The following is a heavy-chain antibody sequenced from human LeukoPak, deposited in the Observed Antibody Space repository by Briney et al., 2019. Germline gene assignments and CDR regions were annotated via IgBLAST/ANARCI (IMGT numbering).Heavy chain of an antibody. CDR3: ARGRITMVRGAQDYYYGMDV. Sequence: PGGSPRLSCAASGVTSCSYSTNWVRRAPGGGLEWVSYISSSSSTIYYADSVKGRFTISRDNAKNSLYLQMNSLRDEDTAVYYCARGRITMVRGAQDYYYGMDVWGQGTTVTVSS. J-gene: IGHJ6*02. CDR1: GVTSCSYS. V-gene: IGHV3-48*02. D-gene: IGHD3-10*01. CDR2: ISSSSSTI.